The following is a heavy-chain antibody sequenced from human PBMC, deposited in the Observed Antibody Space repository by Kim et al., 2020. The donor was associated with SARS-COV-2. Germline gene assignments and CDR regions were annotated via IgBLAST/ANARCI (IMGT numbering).Heavy chain of an antibody. V-gene: IGHV1-8*01. CDR2: VKTDVGDT. CDR1: GYTFTSND. J-gene: IGHJ6*03. Sequence: ASVKVSCKPSGYTFTSNDISWVRQATGQGLEWMGWVKTDVGDTVYAQKFQGRIIMAWNPSTSTAYMELSGLTSEDTAVYYCARVFGFYYHYMDVWGKGTTVPVSS. CDR3: ARVFGFYYHYMDV. D-gene: IGHD3-10*01.